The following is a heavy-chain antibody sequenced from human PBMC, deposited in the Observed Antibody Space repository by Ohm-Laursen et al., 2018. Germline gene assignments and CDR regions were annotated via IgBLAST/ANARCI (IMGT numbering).Heavy chain of an antibody. CDR3: VRGYYDSSGYNY. V-gene: IGHV3-48*04. D-gene: IGHD3-22*01. CDR2: ISGSSSTI. J-gene: IGHJ4*02. Sequence: GSLRLSCTASGFTFNTYSMNWVRQAPGKGLEWLSYISGSSSTIFYADSVKGRFTISRDNAKNSLYLQMNSLRVEDTALYHCVRGYYDSSGYNYWGQGTLVTVSS. CDR1: GFTFNTYS.